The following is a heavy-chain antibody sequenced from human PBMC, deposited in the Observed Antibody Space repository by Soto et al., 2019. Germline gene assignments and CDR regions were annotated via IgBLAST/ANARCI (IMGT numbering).Heavy chain of an antibody. V-gene: IGHV1-46*01. J-gene: IGHJ5*02. Sequence: ASVKVSCKASGYTFTSYYMHWVRQAPGQGLEWMGIINPSGGSTSYAQKFQGRVNMTRDTSTSTVYMELSSLRSEDTAVYYCARDPVGKPEYQPKLGWFDPWGQGTLVTVSA. CDR3: ARDPVGKPEYQPKLGWFDP. D-gene: IGHD2-2*01. CDR1: GYTFTSYY. CDR2: INPSGGST.